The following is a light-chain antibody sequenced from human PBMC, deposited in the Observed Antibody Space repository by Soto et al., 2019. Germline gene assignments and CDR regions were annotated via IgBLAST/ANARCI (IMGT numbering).Light chain of an antibody. CDR3: QQYNNWPRT. V-gene: IGKV3-15*01. CDR2: SAS. CDR1: QSVNSN. J-gene: IGKJ1*01. Sequence: EVMMTQSQGTLSVSPGEGATLSCRASQSVNSNLAWYQQKPGQAPRLLIYSASTRATGIPARFSGSGSGTDFTLTISSLQSDDLAVYYCQQYNNWPRTFGHGTKVEIK.